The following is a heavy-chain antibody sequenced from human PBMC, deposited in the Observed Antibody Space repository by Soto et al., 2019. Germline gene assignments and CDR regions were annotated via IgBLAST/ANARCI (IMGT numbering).Heavy chain of an antibody. CDR2: ISSSSSYI. J-gene: IGHJ6*02. CDR3: ARAYDFWSGYQLSNYGMDV. D-gene: IGHD3-3*01. Sequence: GGSLRLSCAASGFTFSSYSMNWVRQAPGKGLEWVSSISSSSSYIYYADSVKGRFTISRDNAKNSLYLQMNSLRAEDTAVYYCARAYDFWSGYQLSNYGMDVWGQGTTVTVSS. CDR1: GFTFSSYS. V-gene: IGHV3-21*01.